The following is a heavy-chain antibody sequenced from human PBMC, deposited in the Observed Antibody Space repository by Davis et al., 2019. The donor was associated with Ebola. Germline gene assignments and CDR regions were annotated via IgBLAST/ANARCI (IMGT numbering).Heavy chain of an antibody. CDR2: ISWNSGSI. V-gene: IGHV3-9*01. Sequence: PGGSLRLSCAASGFTFDDYAMHWVRQAPGKGLEWVSGISWNSGSIGYADSVKGRFTISRDNAKNSLYLQMNSLRAEDTALYYCAKDIGGGILLNSAFDIWGQGTMVTVSS. CDR3: AKDIGGGILLNSAFDI. D-gene: IGHD2-15*01. CDR1: GFTFDDYA. J-gene: IGHJ3*02.